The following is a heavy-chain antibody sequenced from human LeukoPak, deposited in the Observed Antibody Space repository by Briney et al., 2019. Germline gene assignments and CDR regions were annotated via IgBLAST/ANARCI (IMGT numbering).Heavy chain of an antibody. CDR3: VRAGLRTTPYYFDY. CDR2: ISGSGGGT. J-gene: IGHJ4*02. D-gene: IGHD1-7*01. CDR1: GFTFGDYA. Sequence: PGRSLRLSCTASGFTFGDYAMSWFRQAPGKGLEWVSVISGSGGGTYYADSVKGRFTISRDNSKNMLYLQMNSLKAEDTAVYYCVRAGLRTTPYYFDYWGQGTLVTVSS. V-gene: IGHV3-23*01.